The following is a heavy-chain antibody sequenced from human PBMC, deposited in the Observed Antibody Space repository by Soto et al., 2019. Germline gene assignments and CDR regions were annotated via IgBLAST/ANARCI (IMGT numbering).Heavy chain of an antibody. Sequence: PGGSLRLSCAASGFTFSSYAMSWVRQAPGKGLAWVSGISVSGGSTYYADSVKGRFTISRDNSKNTLYLQMNSLRAEDTAVYYCARVPFRNFDILTGYNDAFDIWGQGTMVTVSS. CDR2: ISVSGGST. D-gene: IGHD3-9*01. CDR3: ARVPFRNFDILTGYNDAFDI. J-gene: IGHJ3*02. CDR1: GFTFSSYA. V-gene: IGHV3-23*01.